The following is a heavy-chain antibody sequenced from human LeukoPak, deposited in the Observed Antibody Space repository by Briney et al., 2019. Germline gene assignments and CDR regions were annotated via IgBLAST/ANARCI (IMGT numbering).Heavy chain of an antibody. J-gene: IGHJ4*02. D-gene: IGHD5/OR15-5a*01. Sequence: GGSLRLSCAASGFIFRNFPINWVRQAPGKGLEWISHIRDDGTTDYADSVKGRFTISRDNVNNVPYLQMSSLRVEDTATYYCARDHVFAFDNWGPGILVTVSS. CDR3: ARDHVFAFDN. V-gene: IGHV3-48*01. CDR2: IRDDGTT. CDR1: GFIFRNFP.